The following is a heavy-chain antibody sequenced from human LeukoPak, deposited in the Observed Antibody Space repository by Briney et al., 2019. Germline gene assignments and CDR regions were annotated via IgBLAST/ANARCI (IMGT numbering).Heavy chain of an antibody. Sequence: PSETLSLTCAVSGDSISSYYWSWIRPPPGKGLEWIGFIYYSGSTNYNPSLQSRVTISVDTSKNQFSLKLSSVTAADTAVYYCARQGFWRGYFVFDYWGQGTLVTVSS. D-gene: IGHD3-3*01. CDR3: ARQGFWRGYFVFDY. V-gene: IGHV4-59*08. J-gene: IGHJ4*02. CDR1: GDSISSYY. CDR2: IYYSGST.